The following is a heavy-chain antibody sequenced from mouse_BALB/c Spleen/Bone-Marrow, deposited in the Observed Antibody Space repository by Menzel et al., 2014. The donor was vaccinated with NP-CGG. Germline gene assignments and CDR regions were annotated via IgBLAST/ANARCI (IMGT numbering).Heavy chain of an antibody. CDR2: ISNGGNYT. V-gene: IGHV5-9-1*01. CDR3: TRQRGDYAMDY. Sequence: DVMLVESGGGLVKPGGSLKLSCAASGFTFSSYGVSWVRPTSEKRLGWVATISNGGNYTYYPDSVKGRFTISRDNAKNTLYLQMSSLRSEDTAMYYCTRQRGDYAMDYWGQGTSVTVSS. J-gene: IGHJ4*01. D-gene: IGHD1-1*02. CDR1: GFTFSSYG.